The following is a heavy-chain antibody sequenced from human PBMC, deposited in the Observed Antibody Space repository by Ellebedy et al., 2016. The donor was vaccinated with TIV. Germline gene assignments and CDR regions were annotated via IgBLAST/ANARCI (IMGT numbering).Heavy chain of an antibody. CDR1: GYTFTNYW. J-gene: IGHJ5*02. D-gene: IGHD1-26*01. V-gene: IGHV5-51*01. Sequence: GESLKISCKTSGYTFTNYWIAWVRQRPGKGLEWMGFIYPRDSDTRYSPSFQGQVTISADKSVSTAYLQWSNLKASDTAMYFCATGDHSGSFDWFDPWGQGTLVTVSS. CDR3: ATGDHSGSFDWFDP. CDR2: IYPRDSDT.